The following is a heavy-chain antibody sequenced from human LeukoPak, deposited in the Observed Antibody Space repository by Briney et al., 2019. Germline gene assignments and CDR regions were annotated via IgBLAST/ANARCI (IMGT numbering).Heavy chain of an antibody. V-gene: IGHV3-30*03. CDR3: ARRYCSGGSCHGYGMDV. Sequence: PGGSLRLSCVASGFTFSNYGMHWVRQAPGKGLEWVTTISYDGNDEYYADSVKGRFTISRDNSKNTLFLQMSSLRAEDTAVYYCARRYCSGGSCHGYGMDVWGQGTTVTVSS. D-gene: IGHD2-15*01. J-gene: IGHJ6*02. CDR2: ISYDGNDE. CDR1: GFTFSNYG.